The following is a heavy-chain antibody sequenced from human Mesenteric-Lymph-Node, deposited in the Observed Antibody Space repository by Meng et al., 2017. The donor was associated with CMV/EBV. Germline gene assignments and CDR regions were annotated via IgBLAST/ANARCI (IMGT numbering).Heavy chain of an antibody. V-gene: IGHV3-23*01. CDR1: GFTFSSYA. CDR2: ISGSGGST. D-gene: IGHD3-3*01. CDR3: AKAIFGVVTGFDP. Sequence: GESLKISCAASGFTFSSYAMSWVRQAPGKGLEWVSAISGSGGSTYYADSVKGRFTISRDNSKNTLYLQMNSLRAEDTAVYYCAKAIFGVVTGFDPWGQGTLVTVSS. J-gene: IGHJ5*02.